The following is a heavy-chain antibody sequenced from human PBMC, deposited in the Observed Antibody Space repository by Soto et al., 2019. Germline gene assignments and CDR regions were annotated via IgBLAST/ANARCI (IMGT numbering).Heavy chain of an antibody. CDR2: INPNSGGT. D-gene: IGHD1-20*01. J-gene: IGHJ6*02. Sequence: AAVKVSCKASGYTFTGYYMHWVRQAPGQGLEWMGWINPNSGGTNYAQKFQGRVTMTRDTSISTAYMELSRLRSDDTAVYYCARVENNWNYYYGMDVWGQGTTVT. V-gene: IGHV1-2*02. CDR3: ARVENNWNYYYGMDV. CDR1: GYTFTGYY.